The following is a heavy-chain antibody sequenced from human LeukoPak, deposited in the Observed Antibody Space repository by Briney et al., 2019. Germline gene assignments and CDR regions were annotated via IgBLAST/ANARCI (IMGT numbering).Heavy chain of an antibody. V-gene: IGHV3-23*01. CDR1: GFTFSNYA. J-gene: IGHJ4*02. D-gene: IGHD5-12*01. Sequence: GGSLRLSCAASGFTFSNYAMSWVRQAPGKGLEWVSAISEGSTYYADPVKGRFTISRDNSKNTLYLQMNSLRAEDTAVYYCAKDEYSGYGSFDYWGQGTLVTVSS. CDR2: ISEGST. CDR3: AKDEYSGYGSFDY.